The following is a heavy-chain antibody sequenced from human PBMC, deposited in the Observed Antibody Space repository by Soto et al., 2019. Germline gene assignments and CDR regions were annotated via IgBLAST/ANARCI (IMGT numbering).Heavy chain of an antibody. D-gene: IGHD6-6*01. J-gene: IGHJ4*02. V-gene: IGHV1-8*01. Sequence: ASVKVSCKASGYTFTSYDINWVRQATGQGLEWMGWMNPNSGNTGYAQKFQGRVTMTRNTSISTAYMELSSLRSEDTAVYYCASLHSIADRPEPYYFDYWGQGTLVTVSS. CDR1: GYTFTSYD. CDR2: MNPNSGNT. CDR3: ASLHSIADRPEPYYFDY.